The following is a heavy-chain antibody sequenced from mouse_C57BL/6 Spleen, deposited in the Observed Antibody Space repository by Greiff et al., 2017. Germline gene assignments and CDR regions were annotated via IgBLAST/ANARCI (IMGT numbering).Heavy chain of an antibody. J-gene: IGHJ2*01. CDR2: IRNKANGYTT. CDR3: ARGELGHFDY. V-gene: IGHV7-3*01. Sequence: EVMLVESGGGLVQPGGSLSLSCAASGFTFTDYYMSWVRQPPGKALEWLGFIRNKANGYTTEYSASVKGRFTISRDNSQSILYLQMNALRAEDSATYYCARGELGHFDYWGQGTTLTVSS. D-gene: IGHD4-1*01. CDR1: GFTFTDYY.